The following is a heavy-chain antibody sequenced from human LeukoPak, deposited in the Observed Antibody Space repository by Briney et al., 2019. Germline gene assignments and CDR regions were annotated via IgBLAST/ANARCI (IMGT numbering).Heavy chain of an antibody. CDR1: GFTFSSYW. J-gene: IGHJ6*03. D-gene: IGHD6-19*01. CDR3: ARGVASGWYLMVGYYYYYMDV. CDR2: INTDGRST. Sequence: GGSLRLSCAASGFTFSSYWMHWVRQAPGKGLVWVSRINTDGRSTSYADSVKGRFTISRDNAKPTLYLQMNSLRAEDTAVYYCARGVASGWYLMVGYYYYYMDVWGKGTTVTVSS. V-gene: IGHV3-74*01.